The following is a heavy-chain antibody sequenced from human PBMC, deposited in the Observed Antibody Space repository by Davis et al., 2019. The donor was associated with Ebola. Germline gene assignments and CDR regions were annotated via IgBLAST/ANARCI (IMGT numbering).Heavy chain of an antibody. CDR1: GFSVSDNY. V-gene: IGHV3-7*01. D-gene: IGHD3-22*01. Sequence: GESLKISCEASGFSVSDNYMNWVRQAPGKGLEWVANIKEDGSQMYYVDSVKGRFTISRDNAKNSLYLQMNSLRAEDTAVYYCARDFDYYDSSGYSYYFDYWGQGTLVTVSS. CDR3: ARDFDYYDSSGYSYYFDY. J-gene: IGHJ4*02. CDR2: IKEDGSQM.